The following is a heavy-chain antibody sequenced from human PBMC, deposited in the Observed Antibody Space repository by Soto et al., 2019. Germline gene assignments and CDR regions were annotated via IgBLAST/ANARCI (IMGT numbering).Heavy chain of an antibody. CDR3: AKRRGAGGHFDY. D-gene: IGHD2-15*01. V-gene: IGHV3-23*01. J-gene: IGHJ4*02. CDR2: VSSGGGT. Sequence: GGSLRLSCAASGFTFSTYAMGWVRQAPGRGLEWVSVVSSGGGTHYADSVKGRFTVSRDNSKNTLSLQMNSLRADDTAVYYCAKRRGAGGHFDYWGQGALVTVSS. CDR1: GFTFSTYA.